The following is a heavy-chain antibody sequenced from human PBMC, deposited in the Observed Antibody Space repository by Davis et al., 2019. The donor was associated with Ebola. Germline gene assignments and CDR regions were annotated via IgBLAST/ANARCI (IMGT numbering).Heavy chain of an antibody. V-gene: IGHV4-34*01. CDR2: INHSGST. CDR3: ARGLITFGGAYYFDY. D-gene: IGHD3-16*01. J-gene: IGHJ4*02. CDR1: GGSFSGYY. Sequence: SETLSLTCAVYGGSFSGYYWSWIRQPPGKGLEWIGEINHSGSTNYNPSLKSRATISVDTSKNQFSLKLSSVTAADTAVYYCARGLITFGGAYYFDYWGQGTLVTVSS.